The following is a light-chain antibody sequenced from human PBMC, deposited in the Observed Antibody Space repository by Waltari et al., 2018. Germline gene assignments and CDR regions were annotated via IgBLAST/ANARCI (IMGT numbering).Light chain of an antibody. J-gene: IGLJ3*02. CDR1: SSDLGGYNY. V-gene: IGLV2-14*03. CDR3: CSFTSSSTWV. CDR2: DVN. Sequence: QSALTQPASVSGSSGQSIIIYCPGSSSDLGGYNYVSCDQQHPGKAPKLIIYDVNNRPSGLSSRFSGSKSGNRASLTISGLQAEDEADYYCCSFTSSSTWVFGGGTKLTVL.